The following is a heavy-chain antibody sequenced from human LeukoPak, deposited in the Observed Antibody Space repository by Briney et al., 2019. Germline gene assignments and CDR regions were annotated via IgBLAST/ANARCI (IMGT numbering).Heavy chain of an antibody. V-gene: IGHV3-21*05. CDR2: IRTTAEGAKYA. D-gene: IGHD4-11*01. J-gene: IGHJ4*02. CDR3: APTQFWVDY. CDR1: GFSFTDYP. Sequence: PGGSLRLSCATSGFSFTDYPMNWVRQAPGKGLEWISNIRTTAEGAKYAYYADSVKGRVTISRDNAKNSLYLQMNSLRAEDTAVYYCAPTQFWVDYWGQGTLVTVSS.